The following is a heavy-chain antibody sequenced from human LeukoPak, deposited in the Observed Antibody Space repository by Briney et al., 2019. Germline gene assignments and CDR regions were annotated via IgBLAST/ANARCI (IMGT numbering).Heavy chain of an antibody. D-gene: IGHD3-10*01. Sequence: SETLSLTCAVYGGSFSGYYWSWIRQPPGKGLEWIGEINHSGSTNYNPSLKSRVTISVDTSKNQFSLKLSSVTAADTAVYYCARLILWFGESPTDYWGQGTLVTVSS. V-gene: IGHV4-34*01. CDR1: GGSFSGYY. CDR3: ARLILWFGESPTDY. CDR2: INHSGST. J-gene: IGHJ4*02.